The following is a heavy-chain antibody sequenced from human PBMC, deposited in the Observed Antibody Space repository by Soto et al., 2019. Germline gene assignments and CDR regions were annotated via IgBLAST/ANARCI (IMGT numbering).Heavy chain of an antibody. Sequence: QTGGSMELSCSASVFHFIIYAMNGVRQAPGKGLEWVSGISATGNRESYISSVKGRFSISRDVSTNTLHVQMNRLRVEDTAIYYCAKDGSGNYFSHFAFWGQGPLVTVSS. J-gene: IGHJ4*02. CDR1: VFHFIIYA. V-gene: IGHV3-23*01. D-gene: IGHD1-26*01. CDR3: AKDGSGNYFSHFAF. CDR2: ISATGNRE.